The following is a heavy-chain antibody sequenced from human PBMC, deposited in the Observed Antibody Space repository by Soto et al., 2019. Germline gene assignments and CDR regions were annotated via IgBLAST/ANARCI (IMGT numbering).Heavy chain of an antibody. CDR3: ASIGRDIWGSYRRPNFDY. V-gene: IGHV4-39*01. Sequence: SETLSLTCTVSGGSISSSSYYWGWIRQPPGKGLEWIGSIYYSGSTYYNPSLKSRVTISVDTSKNQFSLKLSSVTAADTAVYYCASIGRDIWGSYRRPNFDYWGQGTLVTVSS. CDR1: GGSISSSSYY. CDR2: IYYSGST. D-gene: IGHD3-16*02. J-gene: IGHJ4*02.